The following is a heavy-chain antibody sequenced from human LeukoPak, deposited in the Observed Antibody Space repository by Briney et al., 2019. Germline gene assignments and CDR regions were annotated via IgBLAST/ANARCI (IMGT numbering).Heavy chain of an antibody. J-gene: IGHJ4*02. D-gene: IGHD5-12*01. V-gene: IGHV4-31*03. Sequence: SETLSLTCTVSGGSISSGDYYWSWIRQPPGKGLEWIGYIYYRGSTYYNPSLRSRVTISVDTSENQVSLKLNSVTAADTAVYFCASGRDPVATLNYWGQGTLVTVSS. CDR2: IYYRGST. CDR3: ASGRDPVATLNY. CDR1: GGSISSGDYY.